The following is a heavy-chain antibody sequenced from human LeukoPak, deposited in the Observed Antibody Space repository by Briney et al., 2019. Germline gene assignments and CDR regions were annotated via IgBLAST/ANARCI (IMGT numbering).Heavy chain of an antibody. CDR3: ARSPYYDILTGSRGTFDY. D-gene: IGHD3-9*01. Sequence: SGPTLVKPTQTLTLTCTFSGFSFSTSGVGVCWIRQPPGKALEWLAVIYWDEDKRYRPSLKSRLTITKDTSKIQVVLTMTNMDPVDTATYYCARSPYYDILTGSRGTFDYWGRGILVTVSS. V-gene: IGHV2-5*02. J-gene: IGHJ4*02. CDR1: GFSFSTSGVG. CDR2: IYWDEDK.